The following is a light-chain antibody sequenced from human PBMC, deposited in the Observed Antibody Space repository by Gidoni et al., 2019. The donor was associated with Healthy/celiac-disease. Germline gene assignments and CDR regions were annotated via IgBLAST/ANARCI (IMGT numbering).Light chain of an antibody. CDR2: DVS. CDR3: SSYTSSSWV. Sequence: QSALTPPSSVSGSPGPSITISCTGTSRDVGGYNYVSWYHQHPGKATKLMIYDVSNRPSGVSNRFSGSKSGNTASLTISGLQAEDEADYYCSSYTSSSWVFGGGTKLTVL. CDR1: SRDVGGYNY. J-gene: IGLJ3*02. V-gene: IGLV2-14*01.